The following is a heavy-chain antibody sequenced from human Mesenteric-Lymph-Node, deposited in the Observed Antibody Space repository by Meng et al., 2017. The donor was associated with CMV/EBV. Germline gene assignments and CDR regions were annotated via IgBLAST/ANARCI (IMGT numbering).Heavy chain of an antibody. CDR3: AIEGYTYAEGFDY. CDR1: GYTFTSYE. D-gene: IGHD5-18*01. CDR2: INGGTGNT. V-gene: IGHV1-3*01. J-gene: IGHJ4*02. Sequence: CKASGYTFTSYEIHWLRQAPGQRLEWMGWINGGTGNTKYLQKFQDRVTISRDTSASTAYMQLSSLRSEDTAVYYCAIEGYTYAEGFDYWGQGTLVTVSS.